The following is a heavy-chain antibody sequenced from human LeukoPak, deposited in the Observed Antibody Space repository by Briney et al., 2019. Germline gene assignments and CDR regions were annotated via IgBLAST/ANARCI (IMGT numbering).Heavy chain of an antibody. V-gene: IGHV4-34*01. D-gene: IGHD3-22*01. CDR1: GGSFSGYY. J-gene: IGHJ4*02. CDR3: ARGLRDPMRRFDY. CDR2: INHSGST. Sequence: SETLSLTCAVYGGSFSGYYWSWIRQPPGKWLEWIGEINHSGSTNYNPSLKSRVTISVDTSKNQFSLKLSSVTAADTAVYYCARGLRDPMRRFDYWGQGTLVTVSS.